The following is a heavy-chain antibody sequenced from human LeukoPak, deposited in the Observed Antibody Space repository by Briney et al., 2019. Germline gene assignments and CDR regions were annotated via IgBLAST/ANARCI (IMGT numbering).Heavy chain of an antibody. CDR3: ATFRRIAVAGTVWYFDL. J-gene: IGHJ2*01. V-gene: IGHV1-46*01. CDR1: GYSFTGFY. CDR2: INPSGGST. Sequence: GASVKVSCKASGYSFTGFYIHWVRQAPGQGLEWMGIINPSGGSTSYAQKFQGRVTMTRDMSTSTVYMELSSLRSEDTAVYYCATFRRIAVAGTVWYFDLWGRGTLVTVSS. D-gene: IGHD6-19*01.